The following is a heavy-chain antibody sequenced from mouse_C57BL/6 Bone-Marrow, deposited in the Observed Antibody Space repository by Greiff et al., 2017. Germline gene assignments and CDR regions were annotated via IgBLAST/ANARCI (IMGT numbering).Heavy chain of an antibody. D-gene: IGHD1-1*01. J-gene: IGHJ2*01. V-gene: IGHV1-63*01. Sequence: QVQLKESGAELVRPGTSVKMSCKASGYTFTNYWIGWAKQRPGHGLEWIGDIYPGGGYTNYTEKFKGKATLTADKSSSTAYMQFSSLTSEDSAIYYCARSLVLLLFDYWGQGTTLTVSS. CDR3: ARSLVLLLFDY. CDR1: GYTFTNYW. CDR2: IYPGGGYT.